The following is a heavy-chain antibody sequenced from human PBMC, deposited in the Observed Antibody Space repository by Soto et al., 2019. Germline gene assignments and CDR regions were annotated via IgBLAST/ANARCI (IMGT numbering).Heavy chain of an antibody. D-gene: IGHD1-1*01. CDR2: ISYEGSNT. CDR1: GFTFDTYG. J-gene: IGHJ6*02. V-gene: IGHV3-30-3*01. CDR3: ARVTPGNNLSYFSGLDF. Sequence: RGALIVSCVAYGFTFDTYGIHWVRQAPGKGLQWVAIISYEGSNTYYADSVSGRFTISRDNSKNTLYLQMNTLRPEDTGVYYCARVTPGNNLSYFSGLDFWGQGTPVTVSS.